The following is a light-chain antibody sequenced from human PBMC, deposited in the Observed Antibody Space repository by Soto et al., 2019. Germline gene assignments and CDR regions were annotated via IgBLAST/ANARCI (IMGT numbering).Light chain of an antibody. J-gene: IGKJ4*01. CDR3: KQYNKWPRA. Sequence: EIVMTQAPATLSVSPGERATLSCRASQSVSSNLAWYQQKPGQAPRLLIYGASTRATGIPAMFSGSGSGTEFTLTISSLQSEEFAVDCCKQYNKWPRAFGGGTKVEIK. CDR2: GAS. V-gene: IGKV3-15*01. CDR1: QSVSSN.